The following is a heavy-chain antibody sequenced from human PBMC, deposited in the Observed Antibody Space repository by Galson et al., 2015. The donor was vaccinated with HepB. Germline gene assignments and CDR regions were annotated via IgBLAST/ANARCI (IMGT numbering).Heavy chain of an antibody. D-gene: IGHD6-19*01. J-gene: IGHJ4*02. V-gene: IGHV3-23*01. CDR1: GFTFSSYA. Sequence: SLRLSCAASGFTFSSYAMSWVRQAPGKGLEWVSAISGSGGSTYYADSVKGRFTISRDNSKNTLYLQMNSLRAEDTAVYYCAKDRSGWLRSDYWGQGTLVTVSS. CDR3: AKDRSGWLRSDY. CDR2: ISGSGGST.